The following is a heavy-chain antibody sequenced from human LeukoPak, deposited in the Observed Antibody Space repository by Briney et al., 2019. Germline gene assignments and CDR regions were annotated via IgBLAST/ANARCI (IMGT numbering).Heavy chain of an antibody. CDR3: ARNRVGATVNDSDY. V-gene: IGHV3-23*01. CDR2: ISGFGDTT. J-gene: IGHJ4*02. Sequence: GGSLRHSCAASGLPYSSYAVIWVRQAPGKGLEWVSAISGFGDTTYYADSVKGRFTISRDNSKNRLYLQMNRLRADNKAVSYCARNRVGATVNDSDYWGQGTLVTVSS. CDR1: GLPYSSYA. D-gene: IGHD1-26*01.